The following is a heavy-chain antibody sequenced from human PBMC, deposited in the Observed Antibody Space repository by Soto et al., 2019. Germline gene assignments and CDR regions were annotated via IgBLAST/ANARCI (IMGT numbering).Heavy chain of an antibody. CDR2: IYPGDSDT. Sequence: PGESLKISCKGSGYSFTSYWIGWVRQMPGKGLEWMGIIYPGDSDTRYSPSFQGQVTISADKSISTAYLQWSSLKASHTAMYYCARHRAKGPDAAAAKAVDAFDIWGQGTMVTVSS. J-gene: IGHJ3*02. CDR1: GYSFTSYW. V-gene: IGHV5-51*01. D-gene: IGHD6-13*01. CDR3: ARHRAKGPDAAAAKAVDAFDI.